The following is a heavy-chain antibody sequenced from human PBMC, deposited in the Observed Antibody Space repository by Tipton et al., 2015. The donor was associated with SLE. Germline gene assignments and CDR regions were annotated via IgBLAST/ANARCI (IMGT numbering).Heavy chain of an antibody. CDR1: GFTFSSYA. Sequence: SLRLSCVASGFTFSSYAMSWVRQAPGKGLEWVAVVSYDGSHKYSADSVKGRFTISRDNSRNTLYLQMNSLRADDTAVYYCARGSSGWSWFSTFDIWGQGIMVTVSS. J-gene: IGHJ3*02. D-gene: IGHD6-19*01. V-gene: IGHV3-30-3*01. CDR2: VSYDGSHK. CDR3: ARGSSGWSWFSTFDI.